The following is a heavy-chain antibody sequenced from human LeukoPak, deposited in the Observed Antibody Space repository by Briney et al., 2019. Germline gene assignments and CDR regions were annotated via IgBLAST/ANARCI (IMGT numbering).Heavy chain of an antibody. Sequence: PGGSLRLSCAASGFTFSSYGMHWVRQAPGKGLEGGAVIWYDGSNKYYADSVKGRFTISRDNSKNTLYLQMNSLRAEDTAVYYCARDRYYDSSGYYPGFWGQGTLVTVSS. D-gene: IGHD3-22*01. CDR2: IWYDGSNK. V-gene: IGHV3-33*01. CDR3: ARDRYYDSSGYYPGF. CDR1: GFTFSSYG. J-gene: IGHJ4*02.